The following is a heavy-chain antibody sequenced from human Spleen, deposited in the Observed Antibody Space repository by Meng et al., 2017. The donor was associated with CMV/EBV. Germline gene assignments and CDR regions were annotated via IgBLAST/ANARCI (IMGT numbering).Heavy chain of an antibody. CDR2: LSWYGSST. J-gene: IGHJ4*02. D-gene: IGHD1-1*01. CDR1: GFMFDDYA. V-gene: IGHV3-43D*03. Sequence: GGSLRLSCAASGFMFDDYAMHWVRQAPGKGLEWLSLLSWYGSSTYYADSVKGRFIISRDTSTNSLYLLMSSLRPEDTALYYCAKGSRYNWNDDPNFDYWGQGTLVTVSS. CDR3: AKGSRYNWNDDPNFDY.